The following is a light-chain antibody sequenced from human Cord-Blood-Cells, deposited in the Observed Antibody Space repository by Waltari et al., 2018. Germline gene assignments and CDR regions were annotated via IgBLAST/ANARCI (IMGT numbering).Light chain of an antibody. Sequence: SYVLTPPPSVSVAPGQTARIPCGGNNMGSKSEHRYKQKPGQAPVLVIYYDRDRPSGIPERFSGSNSGNTATLAISRVEAGDEADYYCQVWDSSSDQVVYGGETKQTVL. CDR3: QVWDSSSDQVV. CDR1: NMGSKS. CDR2: YDR. J-gene: IGLJ2*01. V-gene: IGLV3-21*04.